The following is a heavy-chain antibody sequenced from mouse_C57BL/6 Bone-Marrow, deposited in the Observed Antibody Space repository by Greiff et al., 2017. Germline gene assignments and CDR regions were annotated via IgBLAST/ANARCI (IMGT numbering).Heavy chain of an antibody. V-gene: IGHV1-64*01. CDR2: IHPNSGST. CDR1: GYTFTSYW. CDR3: AREAHSNDDWYFDV. D-gene: IGHD2-12*01. Sequence: VQLQQPGAELVKPGASVKLSCKASGYTFTSYWMHWVKQRPGQGLEWIGMIHPNSGSTNYNEKFKSKATLTVDKSSSTAYMQLSSLTSEDSAVYYCAREAHSNDDWYFDVWGTGTTVTVSS. J-gene: IGHJ1*03.